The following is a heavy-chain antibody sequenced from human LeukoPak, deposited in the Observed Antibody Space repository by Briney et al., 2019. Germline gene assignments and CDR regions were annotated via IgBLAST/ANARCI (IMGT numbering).Heavy chain of an antibody. CDR1: GFTFSSYA. D-gene: IGHD1-26*01. Sequence: PGGSLRLSCAASGFTFSSYAMSWVRQAPGKGLEWVSAISGSGGSTYYADSVKGRLTISRDNSKNTLYLQMNSLRAEDTAVYYCAKGGKYSGSYWIDHWGQGTLVTVSS. CDR2: ISGSGGST. J-gene: IGHJ5*02. CDR3: AKGGKYSGSYWIDH. V-gene: IGHV3-23*01.